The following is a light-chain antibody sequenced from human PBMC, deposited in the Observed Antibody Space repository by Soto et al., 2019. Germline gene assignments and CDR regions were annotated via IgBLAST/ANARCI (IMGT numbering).Light chain of an antibody. CDR1: SSDVGNYNL. J-gene: IGLJ3*02. CDR2: AGS. V-gene: IGLV2-23*01. CDR3: CSYAGSSAWV. Sequence: QSVLTQPASVSGSPGQSITISCTGTSSDVGNYNLVSWYQKSPGKAPKLMIYAGSKRPSGVSNRFSGSKSGNTASLTISGLQAEDEAEYYCCSYAGSSAWVFGGGTKLTVL.